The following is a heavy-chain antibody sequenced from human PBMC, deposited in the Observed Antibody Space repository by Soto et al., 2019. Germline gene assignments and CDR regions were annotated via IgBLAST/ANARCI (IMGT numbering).Heavy chain of an antibody. J-gene: IGHJ4*02. Sequence: SETLSLTCTVSGGSISSGDYYWSWIRQPPGKGLELIGYIYYSGSTYSGSTYYNPSLKSRVTISVDTSKNQFSLRLSSVTAAVTVVFYCARVYTVNYVGYFDYWGQGALLTVSS. V-gene: IGHV4-30-4*01. D-gene: IGHD3-10*02. CDR2: IYYSGSTYSGST. CDR1: GGSISSGDYY. CDR3: ARVYTVNYVGYFDY.